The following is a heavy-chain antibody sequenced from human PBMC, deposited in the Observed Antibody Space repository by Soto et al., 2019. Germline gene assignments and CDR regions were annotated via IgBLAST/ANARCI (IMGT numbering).Heavy chain of an antibody. J-gene: IGHJ4*02. CDR3: VSPEGYYDSSGYTLDY. CDR2: MFYSGNT. V-gene: IGHV4-39*01. CDR1: GYSISSSTYY. Sequence: SETLSLTCTFSGYSISSSTYYLGWIRQPPGKGLEWIGSMFYSGNTYYNPSLKSRVTLSIDTSKNQFSLKLNSVTAADTAVYYCVSPEGYYDSSGYTLDYWGQGTLVTVSS. D-gene: IGHD3-22*01.